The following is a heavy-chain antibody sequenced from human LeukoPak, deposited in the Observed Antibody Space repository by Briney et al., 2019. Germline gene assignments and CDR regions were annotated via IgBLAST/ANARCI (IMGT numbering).Heavy chain of an antibody. V-gene: IGHV3-53*01. Sequence: PGGSLRLSCAASGFTVSDNYMTWVRQAPGKGLEWVSSIYSAGATHYAESVKGRFTISRDNSKNTLYLQMDSLRGEDTAVYYCAKDFRIGYSAHFDYWGQGALVTVSS. J-gene: IGHJ4*02. CDR1: GFTVSDNY. CDR3: AKDFRIGYSAHFDY. CDR2: IYSAGAT. D-gene: IGHD2-21*01.